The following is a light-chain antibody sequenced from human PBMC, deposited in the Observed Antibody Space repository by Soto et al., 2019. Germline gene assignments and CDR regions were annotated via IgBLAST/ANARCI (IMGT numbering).Light chain of an antibody. CDR3: QQYHYWWT. CDR2: GAS. J-gene: IGKJ1*01. CDR1: QSVSNN. V-gene: IGKV3-15*01. Sequence: EIVMTHSPATLSVSPWEKATLSCRASQSVSNNLAWFQQKPGQVPRLLIYGASNRATGVSARFSGSGSGTEFTLTISSLQSEDFAVYYCQQYHYWWTFGQGTKVDIK.